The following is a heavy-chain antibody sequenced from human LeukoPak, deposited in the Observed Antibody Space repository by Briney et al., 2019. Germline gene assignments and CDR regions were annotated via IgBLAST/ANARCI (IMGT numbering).Heavy chain of an antibody. CDR3: ARRLSKDWFDP. V-gene: IGHV4-39*07. CDR1: PDSISSTNYY. CDR2: VYYTGST. D-gene: IGHD2-2*01. J-gene: IGHJ5*02. Sequence: PSETLSLTCTVSPDSISSTNYYWAWLRQPPGKGLEWIGCVYYTGSTYYNPSLKSRVIISVDTSKNQFSLILSSVTAADTAVYYCARRLSKDWFDPWGQGTLVTVSS.